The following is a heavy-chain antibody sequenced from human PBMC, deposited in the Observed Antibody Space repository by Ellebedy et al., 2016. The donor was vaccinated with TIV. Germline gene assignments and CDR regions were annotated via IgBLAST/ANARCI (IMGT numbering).Heavy chain of an antibody. D-gene: IGHD3-22*01. J-gene: IGHJ4*02. V-gene: IGHV4-59*08. CDR1: AGSISNYY. CDR2: IYYSGST. Sequence: MPSETLSLTCTVSAGSISNYYWSWLRQPPGKGLEWIGYIYYSGSTNYNPSLKSRVPMSFDSSRYQFSLKLSSVPAAYTALFYCARTSYYDSSGYPLFDYWGQGTLVTVSS. CDR3: ARTSYYDSSGYPLFDY.